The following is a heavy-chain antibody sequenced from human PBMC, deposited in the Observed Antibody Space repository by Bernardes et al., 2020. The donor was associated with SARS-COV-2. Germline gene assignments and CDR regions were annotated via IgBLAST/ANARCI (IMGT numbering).Heavy chain of an antibody. V-gene: IGHV3-11*01. Sequence: SLSLSCAASGFTFSDSYMSWIRQAPGKGPEWVSYIDSSDSIRHYADSVKGRFAISRDNAKNSLYLQMNSLRADDTAVYYCARLPWLQLWLQGFYFDFWGRGTLVTVSS. CDR1: GFTFSDSY. CDR3: ARLPWLQLWLQGFYFDF. J-gene: IGHJ4*02. CDR2: IDSSDSIR. D-gene: IGHD5-18*01.